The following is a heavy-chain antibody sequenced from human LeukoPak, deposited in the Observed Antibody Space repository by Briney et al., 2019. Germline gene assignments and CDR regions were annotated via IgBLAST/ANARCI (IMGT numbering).Heavy chain of an antibody. J-gene: IGHJ4*02. Sequence: SETLSLTCTVSGGSISSYYWSWIRQPPGKGLEWIGYIYYSGSTNYNPSLKSRVTTSVDTSKNQFSLKLSSVTAADTAVYYCARGWSGDYVEYWGQGTLVTVSS. CDR2: IYYSGST. CDR1: GGSISSYY. D-gene: IGHD2-15*01. CDR3: ARGWSGDYVEY. V-gene: IGHV4-59*01.